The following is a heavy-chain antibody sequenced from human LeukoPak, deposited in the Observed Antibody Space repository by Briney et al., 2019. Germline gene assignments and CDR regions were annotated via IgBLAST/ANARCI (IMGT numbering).Heavy chain of an antibody. CDR1: GGSTSSSSYY. V-gene: IGHV4-39*01. D-gene: IGHD5-18*01. Sequence: SETLSLTCTVSGGSTSSSSYYWGWIRQPPGKGLEWIGSIYYSGSTYYNPSLKSRVTISVDTSKNQFSLKLSSVTAADTAVYYCARIRGYSYGYRFYFDYWGQGTLVTVSS. CDR3: ARIRGYSYGYRFYFDY. J-gene: IGHJ4*02. CDR2: IYYSGST.